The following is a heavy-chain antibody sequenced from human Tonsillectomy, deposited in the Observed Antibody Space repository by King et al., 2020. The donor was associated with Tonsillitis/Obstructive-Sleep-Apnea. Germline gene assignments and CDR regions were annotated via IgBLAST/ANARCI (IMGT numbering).Heavy chain of an antibody. CDR2: SIPSLGTA. Sequence: QLVQSGAEVKKPGSSVKVSCKAFGGTFSSYAISWLRQAPGQGLEWMGGSIPSLGTANYAQKFEGSGTMTADESTSTAYMELSSLRSEDTAVYYCAGGGYYCSSTSCYIDAFDIWGQGTMVTVSS. CDR3: AGGGYYCSSTSCYIDAFDI. CDR1: GGTFSSYA. V-gene: IGHV1-69*11. J-gene: IGHJ3*02. D-gene: IGHD2-2*02.